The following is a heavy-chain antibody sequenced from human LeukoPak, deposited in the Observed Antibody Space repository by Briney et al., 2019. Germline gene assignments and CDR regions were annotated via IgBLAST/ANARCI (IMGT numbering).Heavy chain of an antibody. CDR1: GFTFSSYS. D-gene: IGHD5-18*01. J-gene: IGHJ4*02. CDR2: ISSSSGTI. CDR3: ARALRAYSYGTFDY. Sequence: GGSLRLSCAASGFTFSSYSMNWVRQAPGKGLEWVSYISSSSGTIYYADSVKGRFTISRDNAKNSLYLQMNSLIAGDTAVYYCARALRAYSYGTFDYWGQGTLVTVSS. V-gene: IGHV3-48*01.